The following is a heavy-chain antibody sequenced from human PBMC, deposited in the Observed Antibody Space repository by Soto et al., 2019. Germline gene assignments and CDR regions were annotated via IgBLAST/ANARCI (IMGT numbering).Heavy chain of an antibody. D-gene: IGHD2-15*01. V-gene: IGHV3-9*01. CDR1: GFTFDDYA. CDR3: AKDIGYCSGGSCYFDY. Sequence: SLRLSCAASGFTFDDYAMHWVRQAPGKGLEWVSGISWNSGSIGYADSVKGRFTISRDNAKNSLYLQMNSLRAEDTALYYCAKDIGYCSGGSCYFDYWGQGTLVTVSS. J-gene: IGHJ4*02. CDR2: ISWNSGSI.